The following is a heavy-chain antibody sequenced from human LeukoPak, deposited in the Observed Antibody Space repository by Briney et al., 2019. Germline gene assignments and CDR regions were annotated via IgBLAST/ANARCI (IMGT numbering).Heavy chain of an antibody. CDR2: IIPILGIA. Sequence: SVKVSCKASGGTFISYTISWVRQAPGQGREGMGRIIPILGIANYAQKFQGRATITADKSTSTAYMELSSLRSEDTAVYYCAREVVADPFDYWGQGTLVTVSS. D-gene: IGHD2-15*01. V-gene: IGHV1-69*04. CDR3: AREVVADPFDY. CDR1: GGTFISYT. J-gene: IGHJ4*02.